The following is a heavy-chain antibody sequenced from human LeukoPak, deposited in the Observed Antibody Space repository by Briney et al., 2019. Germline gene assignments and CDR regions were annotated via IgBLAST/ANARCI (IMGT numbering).Heavy chain of an antibody. CDR1: GGSISSSSYY. Sequence: SETLSLTCTVSGGSISSSSYYWGWIRQPPGKGLEWIGSIYYSGSTYYNPSLKSRVTISVDTSKNQFSLKLSPVTAADTAVYYCARGIDMVRGVKSWFDPWGQGTLVTVSS. D-gene: IGHD3-10*01. CDR3: ARGIDMVRGVKSWFDP. J-gene: IGHJ5*02. V-gene: IGHV4-39*01. CDR2: IYYSGST.